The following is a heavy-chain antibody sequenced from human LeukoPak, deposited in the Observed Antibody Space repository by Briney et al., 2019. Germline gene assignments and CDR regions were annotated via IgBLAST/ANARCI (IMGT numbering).Heavy chain of an antibody. V-gene: IGHV4-31*03. CDR3: ASGSSTSWFDGNWFDP. D-gene: IGHD2-2*01. CDR1: GGSISSGGYY. Sequence: SQTLSLTCTVSGGSISSGGYYRSWIRQHPGKGLEWIGYIYYSGSTYYNPSLKSRVTISVDTSKNQFSLKLSSVIPADTAVYYCASGSSTSWFDGNWFDPRGQGTLVTVFS. J-gene: IGHJ5*02. CDR2: IYYSGST.